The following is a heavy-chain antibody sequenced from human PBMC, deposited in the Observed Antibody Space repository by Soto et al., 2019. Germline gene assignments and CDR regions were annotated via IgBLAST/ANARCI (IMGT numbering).Heavy chain of an antibody. V-gene: IGHV4-39*01. CDR1: VGSISSSIYY. CDR2: IYYSGST. CDR3: ARSLRFLEWLPAYGYNYYGMDV. D-gene: IGHD3-3*01. J-gene: IGHJ6*02. Sequence: SETLSLPCTVSVGSISSSIYYWGWIRQPPGNGLEWIGSIYYSGSTYYNPSLKSRVTISVDTSKNQFSLKLSSVAAADTAVYYCARSLRFLEWLPAYGYNYYGMDVWGQGTTVT.